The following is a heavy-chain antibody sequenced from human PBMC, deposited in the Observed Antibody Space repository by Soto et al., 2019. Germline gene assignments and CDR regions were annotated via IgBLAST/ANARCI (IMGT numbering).Heavy chain of an antibody. V-gene: IGHV3-73*02. CDR3: TRPEAPYGSPEAFAP. J-gene: IGHJ5*02. D-gene: IGHD3-10*01. CDR2: IRTKPNNYAT. Sequence: DVQLVESGGGLVQPGGSLKLSCATSGFSFSGTAMHWVRHTSGKGLEWVGRIRTKPNNYATTYAASVTGRFTISRDDSKNTFYLKINRQKPEDPAVYYCTRPEAPYGSPEAFAPWGQGALVPFSS. CDR1: GFSFSGTA.